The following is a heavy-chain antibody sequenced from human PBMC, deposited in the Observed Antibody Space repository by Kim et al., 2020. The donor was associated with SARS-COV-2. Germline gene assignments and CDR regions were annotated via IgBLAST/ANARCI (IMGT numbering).Heavy chain of an antibody. J-gene: IGHJ3*02. D-gene: IGHD1-1*01. CDR1: GFTFSVSA. CDR3: TSVPGTTLAFWDAFD. CDR2: IRNKANTYAT. V-gene: IGHV3-73*01. Sequence: GGSLRLSCAASGFTFSVSAIHWVRQASGKGLEWVGRIRNKANTYATAYAASVKGRFSISRADSKNTAYLQMNSLKTEATAVYYCTSVPGTTLAFWDAFD.